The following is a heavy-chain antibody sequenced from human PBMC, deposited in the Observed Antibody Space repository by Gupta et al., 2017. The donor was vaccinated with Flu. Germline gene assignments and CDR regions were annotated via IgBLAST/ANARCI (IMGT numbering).Heavy chain of an antibody. CDR1: GLRFRHYG. CDR3: AKDWRLESNIYGMNV. Sequence: QEQVVEYGGAVVQPGRALKPPCPASGLRFRHYGMHWVRPAPGKGLEWVAVISHDGSSKDYEESVEGRFTISRDNAKNTRYLQMNSLRADDTAVFYCAKDWRLESNIYGMNVWGPGTTVIVSS. V-gene: IGHV3-30*18. D-gene: IGHD3-3*01. J-gene: IGHJ6*02. CDR2: ISHDGSSK.